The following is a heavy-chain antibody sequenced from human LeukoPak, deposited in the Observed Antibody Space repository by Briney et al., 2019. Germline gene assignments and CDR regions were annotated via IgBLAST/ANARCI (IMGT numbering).Heavy chain of an antibody. J-gene: IGHJ4*02. CDR2: IKQGGSEK. CDR3: VRYRDGEYDY. Sequence: GGSLRLSCAVSGFTFSSQWMPWVRQAPGKGREGGANIKQGGSEKYYVDSVMRRFTISRDNAKSSLYLEMSSLRAEDTAVYYCVRYRDGEYDYWGQGTLVTVSS. CDR1: GFTFSSQW. V-gene: IGHV3-7*01. D-gene: IGHD4-17*01.